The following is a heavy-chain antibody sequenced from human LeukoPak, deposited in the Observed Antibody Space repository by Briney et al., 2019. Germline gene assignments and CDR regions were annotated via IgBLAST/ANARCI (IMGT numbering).Heavy chain of an antibody. CDR1: GFTFSSFA. CDR2: ISGSGAGT. J-gene: IGHJ4*02. D-gene: IGHD6-19*01. Sequence: GGSLRLSCAASGFTFSSFAMSWVRQAPGKGLDWVSSISGSGAGTYYADSVKGRFTTSRDNSKNTLYLQMNSLRAEDTAVYYCAKSIAVAFYSWGQGTLVTVSS. CDR3: AKSIAVAFYS. V-gene: IGHV3-23*01.